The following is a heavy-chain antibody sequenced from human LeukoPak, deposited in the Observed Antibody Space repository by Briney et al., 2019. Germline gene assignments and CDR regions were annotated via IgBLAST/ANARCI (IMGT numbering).Heavy chain of an antibody. V-gene: IGHV4-39*01. D-gene: IGHD3-22*01. J-gene: IGHJ4*02. Sequence: SETLSLTCTVSGGSISSSSYYWGWIRQPPGKGLEWIGSIYYSGSTYYNPSLKRRVTISVDTSKNQFSLKLSSVTAADTAVYYCARRGYYDSSGYSNWGQGTLVTVSS. CDR3: ARRGYYDSSGYSN. CDR2: IYYSGST. CDR1: GGSISSSSYY.